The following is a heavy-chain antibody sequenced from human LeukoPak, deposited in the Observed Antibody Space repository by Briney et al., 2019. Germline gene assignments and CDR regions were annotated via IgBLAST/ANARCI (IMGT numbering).Heavy chain of an antibody. CDR1: GYTFTGYY. D-gene: IGHD3-22*01. CDR3: AYYYDSSGYYSKHAFDI. CDR2: INPNSGGT. Sequence: ASVKASCKASGYTFTGYYMHWVRQAPGQGLEWMGRINPNSGGTNYAQKFQGRVTMTRDTSISTAYMELSRLRSDDTAVYYCAYYYDSSGYYSKHAFDIWGQGTMVTVSS. V-gene: IGHV1-2*06. J-gene: IGHJ3*02.